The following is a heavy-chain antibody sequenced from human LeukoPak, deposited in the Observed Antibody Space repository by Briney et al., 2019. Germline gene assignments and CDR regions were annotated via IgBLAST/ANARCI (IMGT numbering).Heavy chain of an antibody. CDR1: GFKFNDHT. J-gene: IGHJ4*02. V-gene: IGHV3-43*01. D-gene: IGHD6-25*01. CDR2: VGWRGDNS. Sequence: GGSLRLSCTASGFKFNDHTMHWVRQAPGRAPEWVALVGWRGDNSYYADSVKGRFTISRDNSRNSLFLQMHYLRTDDSALYYCAKDQTTGFSGSYDSWGQGTLVAVSS. CDR3: AKDQTTGFSGSYDS.